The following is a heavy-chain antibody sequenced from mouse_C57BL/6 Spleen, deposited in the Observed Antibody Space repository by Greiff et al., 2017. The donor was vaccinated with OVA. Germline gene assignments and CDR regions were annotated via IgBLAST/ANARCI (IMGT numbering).Heavy chain of an antibody. CDR3: ARRGDDYDGDYAMDY. Sequence: VQLQQSGAELARPGASVKLSCKASGYTFTSYGISWVKQRTGQGLEWIGEIYPRSGNTYYNEKFKGKATLTADKSSSTAYMELRSLTSEDSAVYFCARRGDDYDGDYAMDYWGQGTSVTVSS. J-gene: IGHJ4*01. CDR2: IYPRSGNT. CDR1: GYTFTSYG. V-gene: IGHV1-81*01. D-gene: IGHD2-4*01.